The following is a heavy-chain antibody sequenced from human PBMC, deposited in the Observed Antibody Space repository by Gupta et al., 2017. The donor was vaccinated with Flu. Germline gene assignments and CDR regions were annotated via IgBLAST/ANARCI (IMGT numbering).Heavy chain of an antibody. Sequence: MNWVRQAPGKGPECIAHSRGDNSVSYADSVKGRFTISRDNATNSLYLEMSSLRVEDTAIYYCARDDQWGFDYWGKGSLVTVSS. J-gene: IGHJ4*02. CDR2: SRGDNSV. V-gene: IGHV3-48*01. CDR3: ARDDQWGFDY. D-gene: IGHD1-26*01.